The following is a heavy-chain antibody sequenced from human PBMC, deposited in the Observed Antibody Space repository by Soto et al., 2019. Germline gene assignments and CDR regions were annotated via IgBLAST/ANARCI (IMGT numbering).Heavy chain of an antibody. Sequence: GASVKVSCKASGYTFTSYGISWVRQAPGQGLEWMGWIRAYNGNTNYAQKLQGRVTMTTDTSTSTAYMELRSLRSDDTAVYYCAREYYDSSGYYYVDYWGQGTLVTVSS. J-gene: IGHJ4*02. CDR3: AREYYDSSGYYYVDY. V-gene: IGHV1-18*01. CDR1: GYTFTSYG. D-gene: IGHD3-22*01. CDR2: IRAYNGNT.